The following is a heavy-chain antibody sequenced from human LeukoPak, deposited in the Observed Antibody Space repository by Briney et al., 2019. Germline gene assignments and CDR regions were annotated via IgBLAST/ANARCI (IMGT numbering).Heavy chain of an antibody. D-gene: IGHD3-3*01. V-gene: IGHV4-4*07. CDR3: AREVSGSDYYRAYDY. Sequence: SETLSLTCTVSGGSISTYYWSWIRQPAGKGLEWIGRLSSSGTTNYNTSLKSRVTMSVDTSTNQLSLDLTSVTAADTAVYYCAREVSGSDYYRAYDYWGQGTLVTVSS. J-gene: IGHJ4*02. CDR1: GGSISTYY. CDR2: LSSSGTT.